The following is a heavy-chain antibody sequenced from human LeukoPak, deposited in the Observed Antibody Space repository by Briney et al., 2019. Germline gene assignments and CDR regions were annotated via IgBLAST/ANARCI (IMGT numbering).Heavy chain of an antibody. CDR1: GFTFSSHS. J-gene: IGHJ6*02. V-gene: IGHV3-23*01. D-gene: IGHD2-8*01. Sequence: RGSLRVSCAASGFTFSSHSMSRVRQAPRAGLEWVSALSSRGDDPYYTDSVRVRFTISRDNSKTSLYLQMNSLRDEDTAIYYCAKGRLGVLYYGMDVWGHGTTVAVSS. CDR3: AKGRLGVLYYGMDV. CDR2: LSSRGDDP.